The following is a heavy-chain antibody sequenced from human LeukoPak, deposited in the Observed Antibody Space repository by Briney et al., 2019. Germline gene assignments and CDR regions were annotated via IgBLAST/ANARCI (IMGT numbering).Heavy chain of an antibody. CDR3: ARHFRPGQSSAYFEM. D-gene: IGHD6-19*01. Sequence: SETLSLTRTVSGGSIGNYYWSWIRQPPGKGLEWIGYIYYTESTHYNPSLKSRVTMLVDTSKNQFSLKLRSVTAADTAVYYCARHFRPGQSSAYFEMWGQGTMVTVSS. CDR2: IYYTEST. CDR1: GGSIGNYY. V-gene: IGHV4-59*08. J-gene: IGHJ3*02.